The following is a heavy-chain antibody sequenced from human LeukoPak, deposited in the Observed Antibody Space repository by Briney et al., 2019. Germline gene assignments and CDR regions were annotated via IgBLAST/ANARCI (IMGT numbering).Heavy chain of an antibody. V-gene: IGHV3-33*01. CDR2: IWYDGSNK. J-gene: IGHJ4*02. Sequence: GGSLRLSCAASGLTFSSYGMHWVRQAPGKGLEWVAVIWYDGSNKYYADSVKGRCTISRGNYKNTLYLQMNSLRAEDTAVYYCARDGIAVAGDKFDYWGQGTLVTVSS. D-gene: IGHD6-19*01. CDR3: ARDGIAVAGDKFDY. CDR1: GLTFSSYG.